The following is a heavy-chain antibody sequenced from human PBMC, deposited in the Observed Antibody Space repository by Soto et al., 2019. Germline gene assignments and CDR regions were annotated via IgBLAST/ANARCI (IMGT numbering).Heavy chain of an antibody. J-gene: IGHJ5*02. D-gene: IGHD3-10*01. CDR2: IYYSGSI. V-gene: IGHV4-59*08. Sequence: QVQLQESGPGLVKPSETLSLTCTVSGGSISSYYWSWIRQPPGKGLEWIGYIYYSGSINYNPSLKSRVTISVDPSKNQFSLKLSSVTAADTAVYYCARHLYGSGERFDPWGQGTLVTVSS. CDR1: GGSISSYY. CDR3: ARHLYGSGERFDP.